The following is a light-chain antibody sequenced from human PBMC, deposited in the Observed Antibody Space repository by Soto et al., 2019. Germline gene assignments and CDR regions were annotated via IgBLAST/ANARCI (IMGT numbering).Light chain of an antibody. CDR3: SSYTSSSTRV. CDR2: EVR. Sequence: QSALTQPASVSGSPGQSITISCTGTSSDFGGYNYVSWYQQHPGKAPKLMIYEVRNRPSGISNRFSGSKSGNTASLTISGLQAEDEADYYCSSYTSSSTRVFGGGTQLTVL. J-gene: IGLJ2*01. CDR1: SSDFGGYNY. V-gene: IGLV2-14*01.